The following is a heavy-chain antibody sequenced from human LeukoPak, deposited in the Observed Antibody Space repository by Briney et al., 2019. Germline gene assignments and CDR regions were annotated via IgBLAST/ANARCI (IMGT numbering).Heavy chain of an antibody. CDR1: GFTFSSYW. CDR2: IKQDGSEK. V-gene: IGHV3-7*01. CDR3: ARDLYGYCSSTSCHPPDY. J-gene: IGHJ4*02. Sequence: GGSLRLSCAAPGFTFSSYWMSWVRQAPGKGLEWVANIKQDGSEKYYVDSVKGRFTISRDNAKNSLYLQMNSLRAEDTAVYYCARDLYGYCSSTSCHPPDYWGQGTLVTVSS. D-gene: IGHD2-2*03.